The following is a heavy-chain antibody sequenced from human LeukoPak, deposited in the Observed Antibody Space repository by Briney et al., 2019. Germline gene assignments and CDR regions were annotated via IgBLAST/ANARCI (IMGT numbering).Heavy chain of an antibody. J-gene: IGHJ4*02. D-gene: IGHD6-19*01. Sequence: GGSLRLSCAASGFTYDEYGMTWVRQAPGKGLEWVSGISLNGGSTGYADSVKGRFTISRDNAKNSLYLQMNSLRAEDTALYYCAKGSSSMAVAGTFDYWGQGTLVTVSS. CDR2: ISLNGGST. V-gene: IGHV3-20*04. CDR1: GFTYDEYG. CDR3: AKGSSSMAVAGTFDY.